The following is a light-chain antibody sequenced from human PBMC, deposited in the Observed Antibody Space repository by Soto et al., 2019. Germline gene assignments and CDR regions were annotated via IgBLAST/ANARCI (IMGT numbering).Light chain of an antibody. V-gene: IGKV3-11*01. CDR3: QQYGNSLSWT. CDR1: QSVSSY. CDR2: DAS. J-gene: IGKJ1*01. Sequence: EIVLTQSPATLSLSPGERATLSCRASQSVSSYLAWHQQKPGQAPRLLIYDASNRATGIPARFSGSGSGTDFTLIISRLEPEDFAVYYCQQYGNSLSWTFGQGTKVDIK.